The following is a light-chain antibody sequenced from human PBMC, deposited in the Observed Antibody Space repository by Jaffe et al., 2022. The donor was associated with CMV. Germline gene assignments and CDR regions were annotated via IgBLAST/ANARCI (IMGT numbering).Light chain of an antibody. V-gene: IGLV2-8*01. CDR2: EVT. J-gene: IGLJ1*01. Sequence: QSALTQPPSASGSPGQSVTISCTGTSSDIGAYNFVSWYQQRPGKAPKVMIYEVTKRPSGVPDRFSGSKSGNTASLTVSGLQAEDEADYYCCSYEGTNNRFLFGPGTRVTVL. CDR3: CSYEGTNNRFL. CDR1: SSDIGAYNF.